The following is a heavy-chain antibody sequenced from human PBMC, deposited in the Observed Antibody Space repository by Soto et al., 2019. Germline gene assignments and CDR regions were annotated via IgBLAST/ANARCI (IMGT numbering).Heavy chain of an antibody. CDR2: IVVGSGNT. D-gene: IGHD3-22*01. J-gene: IGHJ3*01. CDR3: AAGFSAPITMIVVPPVG. Sequence: SVKVSCKASGFTFTSSAVQWVRQARGQRLEWIGWIVVGSGNTNYAQKFQERVTITRDMSTSTAYMELSSLRSEDTAVYYCAAGFSAPITMIVVPPVGWGQGTMVT. CDR1: GFTFTSSA. V-gene: IGHV1-58*01.